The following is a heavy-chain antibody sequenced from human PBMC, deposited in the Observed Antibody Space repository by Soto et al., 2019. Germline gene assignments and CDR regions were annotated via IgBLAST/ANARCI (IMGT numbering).Heavy chain of an antibody. D-gene: IGHD3-3*01. Sequence: PGGSLRLSCAASGFTFSSYSMNWVRQAPGKGLEWVSYISSSSSTIYYADSVKGRFTISRDNAKNSQYQQMNSLRAEDTAVYYCATSLFFTIFGVVITPPEEYYYMDVWGKGTTVTVSS. V-gene: IGHV3-48*01. CDR2: ISSSSSTI. CDR1: GFTFSSYS. J-gene: IGHJ6*03. CDR3: ATSLFFTIFGVVITPPEEYYYMDV.